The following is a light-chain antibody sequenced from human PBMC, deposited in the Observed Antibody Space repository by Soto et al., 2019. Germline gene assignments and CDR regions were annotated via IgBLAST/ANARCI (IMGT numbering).Light chain of an antibody. CDR3: SSYTSSSTPYV. V-gene: IGLV2-14*01. Sequence: QSALTQPASVPGSPGQSITISCTGTSSDVGGYKYVSWYQQHPGKAPKLMIYEVSNRPSGVSNRFSGSKSGNTASLTISGLQAEDEADYYCSSYTSSSTPYVFGTGTKVTVL. CDR1: SSDVGGYKY. CDR2: EVS. J-gene: IGLJ1*01.